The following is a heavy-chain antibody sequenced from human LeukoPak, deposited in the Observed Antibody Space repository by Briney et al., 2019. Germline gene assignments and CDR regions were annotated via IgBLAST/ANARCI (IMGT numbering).Heavy chain of an antibody. J-gene: IGHJ4*02. CDR2: VYYTGST. CDR3: ARVVVSPYGDYEDY. D-gene: IGHD4-17*01. Sequence: PSETLSLTCPVSGGSISNYYYWTWIWQPPGKGLEWIGYVYYTGSTNFNPSLKSRVTMSLDTSRNQFSLKLTSLTAADTAVYYCARVVVSPYGDYEDYWGQGTLVTVSS. CDR1: GGSISNYY. V-gene: IGHV4-59*01.